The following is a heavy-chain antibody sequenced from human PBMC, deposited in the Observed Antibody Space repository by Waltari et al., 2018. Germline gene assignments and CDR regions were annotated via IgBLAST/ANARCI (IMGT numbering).Heavy chain of an antibody. D-gene: IGHD1-1*01. V-gene: IGHV3-74*01. Sequence: EIHLLESGGGLVQPGGSLRLSFTGSGFCISHFCMHWVRLTPGKGLLGVARIDGDGTTTTYADSVKGRFTISRDNAKNTVYLDMSSLRVEDTAVYFCTRDWRHMAFDYWGQGTRVTVSS. CDR3: TRDWRHMAFDY. J-gene: IGHJ4*02. CDR1: GFCISHFC. CDR2: IDGDGTTT.